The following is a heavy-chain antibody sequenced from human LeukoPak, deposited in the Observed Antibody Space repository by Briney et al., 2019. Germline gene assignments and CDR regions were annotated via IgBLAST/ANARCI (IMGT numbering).Heavy chain of an antibody. Sequence: GESLKISCKGSGYSFTTYWIGWVRQMPGKGLEWMGIIYPGDSDTRYSPSFQGHVTISADKSITTAYLQWSSLKASDTAMYYCARRVAAGALGNFDYWDQGTLVTVSS. CDR3: ARRVAAGALGNFDY. CDR2: IYPGDSDT. V-gene: IGHV5-51*01. D-gene: IGHD6-13*01. J-gene: IGHJ4*02. CDR1: GYSFTTYW.